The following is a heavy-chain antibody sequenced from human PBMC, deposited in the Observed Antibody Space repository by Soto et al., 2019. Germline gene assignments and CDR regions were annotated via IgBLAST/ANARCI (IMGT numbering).Heavy chain of an antibody. D-gene: IGHD6-13*01. CDR2: ISSSSSTI. Sequence: GGSLRLSCAASGFTFSSYSTNWVRQAPGKGLEWVSYISSSSSTIYYADSVKGRFTISRDNAKNSLYLQMNSLRAEDTAVYYCARDQDDLIAAAGTGVYFDYWGQGTLVTVSS. J-gene: IGHJ4*02. CDR1: GFTFSSYS. CDR3: ARDQDDLIAAAGTGVYFDY. V-gene: IGHV3-48*01.